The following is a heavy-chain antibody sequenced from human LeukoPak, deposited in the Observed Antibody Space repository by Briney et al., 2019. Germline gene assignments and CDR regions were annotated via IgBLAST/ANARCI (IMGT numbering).Heavy chain of an antibody. CDR3: AKDQGGYSHPYPDYFDY. CDR1: GFTFSSYA. V-gene: IGHV3-23*01. Sequence: GGSLRLSCAASGFTFSSYAMSWVRQAPGKGLEWVSAISGSGGSTYYADSVKGRFTISRDNSKNTLYLQMNSLRAEDTAVYYCAKDQGGYSHPYPDYFDYWGQGTLVTVSS. J-gene: IGHJ4*02. D-gene: IGHD5-12*01. CDR2: ISGSGGST.